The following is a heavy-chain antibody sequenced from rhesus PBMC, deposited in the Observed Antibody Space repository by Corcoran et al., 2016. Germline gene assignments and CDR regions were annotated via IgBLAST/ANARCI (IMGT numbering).Heavy chain of an antibody. J-gene: IGHJ4*01. CDR3: ARDLTYSSGWYGFDY. D-gene: IGHD6-31*01. V-gene: IGHV4-169*02. CDR1: GGSISSSY. CDR2: IYGSGSST. Sequence: QLQLQESGPGLVKPSETLSVTCAVSGGSISSSYWSWIRQAPGKGLEWIGYIYGSGSSTTYNPSLKSRVTLSVDTSKNQLSLKLSSVTTADTAVYYCARDLTYSSGWYGFDYWGQGVLVTVSS.